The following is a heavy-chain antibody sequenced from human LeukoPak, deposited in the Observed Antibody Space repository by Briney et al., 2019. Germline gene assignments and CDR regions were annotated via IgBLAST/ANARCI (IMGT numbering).Heavy chain of an antibody. J-gene: IGHJ6*03. CDR1: GFTFTSSA. D-gene: IGHD1-26*01. CDR3: AADRWGATSWYYYMDV. CDR2: IVVGSGNT. V-gene: IGHV1-58*01. Sequence: GASVKVSCKASGFTFTSSAVQWVRQARGQRLEWIGWIVVGSGNTNYAQKFKERVTITRDMSTSTAYMELSSLRSEDTAVYYCAADRWGATSWYYYMDVWGRGTTVTVSS.